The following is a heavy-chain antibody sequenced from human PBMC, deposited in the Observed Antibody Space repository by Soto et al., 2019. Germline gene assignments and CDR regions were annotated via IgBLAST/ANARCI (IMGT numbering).Heavy chain of an antibody. CDR2: ISYDGSNK. Sequence: GGSLRLSCAASGFTFSSYAMHWVRQAPGKGLGWVAVISYDGSNKYYADSVKGRFTISRDNSKNTLYLQMNSMRAEDTAVYYCARDSLLWFGELSEEFDYWGQGTLVTVSS. V-gene: IGHV3-30-3*01. CDR1: GFTFSSYA. J-gene: IGHJ4*02. CDR3: ARDSLLWFGELSEEFDY. D-gene: IGHD3-10*01.